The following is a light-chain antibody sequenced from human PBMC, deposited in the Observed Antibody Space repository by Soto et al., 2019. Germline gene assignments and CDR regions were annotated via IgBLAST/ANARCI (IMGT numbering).Light chain of an antibody. CDR3: QQADTFPIT. V-gene: IGKV1D-12*01. CDR2: SAS. Sequence: DIQMTQSPSSVAASVGDRVTITCKASQGISRSLAWYQQKPGKAPKLLIYSASSLQSGVPSRFSGSGFGTDFTLTISSLQPGDFATYYCQQADTFPITFGQGTRLEIK. CDR1: QGISRS. J-gene: IGKJ5*01.